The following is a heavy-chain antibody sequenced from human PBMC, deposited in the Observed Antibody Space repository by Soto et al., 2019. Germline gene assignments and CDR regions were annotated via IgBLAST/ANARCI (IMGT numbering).Heavy chain of an antibody. J-gene: IGHJ4*02. Sequence: GGSLRLSCAASGFTFSDKSMNWVRQAPGKGLEWVSSISSLNTYIYYADSVSGRFTISRGNAKNSLYLQMDSLRAEDTAVYYCARGGFTMVRAVNPADFDSWGQGTLVTVSS. CDR3: ARGGFTMVRAVNPADFDS. V-gene: IGHV3-21*01. CDR2: ISSLNTYI. CDR1: GFTFSDKS. D-gene: IGHD3-10*01.